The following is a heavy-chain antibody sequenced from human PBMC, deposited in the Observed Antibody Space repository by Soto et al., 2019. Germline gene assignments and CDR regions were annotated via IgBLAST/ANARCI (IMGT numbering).Heavy chain of an antibody. Sequence: QVQLVESGGGVVQPGRSLRLSCAASGFTFSSYGMHWVRQAPGKGLEWVAVIWYDGSNKYYADSVKGRFTISRDNSKNTLYLQMNSLRAEDTAVYYCARELGEQWLVYYYYGMDVWGQGTTVTVSS. CDR3: ARELGEQWLVYYYYGMDV. V-gene: IGHV3-33*01. D-gene: IGHD6-19*01. CDR2: IWYDGSNK. J-gene: IGHJ6*02. CDR1: GFTFSSYG.